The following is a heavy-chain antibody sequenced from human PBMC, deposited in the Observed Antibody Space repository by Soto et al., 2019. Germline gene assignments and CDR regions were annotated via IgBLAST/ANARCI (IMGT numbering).Heavy chain of an antibody. CDR2: ISAYNGNT. CDR1: GYTFTSYA. V-gene: IGHV1-18*01. Sequence: QVQLVQSGAEVKKPGASVKVSCKASGYTFTSYAISWVRQAPGQGLEWMGWISAYNGNTNYAQKLQGRVTMTTHPSTSTPYLELRSLRSDDTAVYYCALAFFDHFVYYFHFLCQSTLVTLSS. CDR3: ALAFFDHFVYYFHF. D-gene: IGHD3-3*02. J-gene: IGHJ4*02.